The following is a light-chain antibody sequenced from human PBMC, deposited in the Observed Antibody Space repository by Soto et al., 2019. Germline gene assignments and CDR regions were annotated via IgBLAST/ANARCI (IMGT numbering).Light chain of an antibody. Sequence: VLTQSPATLSLSPETRATLSCRASESVDFHLAWYQQKPGQDPRLLIYDASVRATGTPARLIGSGSGTEFTLTISRLEPEDSAVYYCQHYGSSLTFGQGTRLEIK. CDR2: DAS. CDR3: QHYGSSLT. V-gene: IGKV3-20*01. J-gene: IGKJ5*01. CDR1: ESVDFH.